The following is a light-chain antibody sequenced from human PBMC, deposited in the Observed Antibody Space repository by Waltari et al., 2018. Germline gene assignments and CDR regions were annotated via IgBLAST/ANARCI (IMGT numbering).Light chain of an antibody. Sequence: SYVLTQPPSVSVAPGQTARITCGGNNIGIRNVHWYQQRPGQAPVLVVYDDSDRPSGIPERVSGSNSENTATLTINRVEAGDEADYYCQVWDNNSNHRVFGGGTKLTVL. CDR2: DDS. CDR3: QVWDNNSNHRV. J-gene: IGLJ2*01. CDR1: NIGIRN. V-gene: IGLV3-21*02.